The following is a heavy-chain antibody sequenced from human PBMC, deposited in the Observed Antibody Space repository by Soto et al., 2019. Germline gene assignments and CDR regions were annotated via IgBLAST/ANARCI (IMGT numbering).Heavy chain of an antibody. CDR2: IYYSGST. D-gene: IGHD3-10*01. J-gene: IGHJ3*02. Sequence: QVQLQESGPGLVKPSQTLSLTCTVSGGSISSGGYYWSWIRQHPGKGLEWIGYIYYSGSTYYNPSLKSRVTIAVDTSKIQFSLKLGSVTAADTAVYYCARESFGDYGSGSYYAFDIWGQGTMVTVSS. V-gene: IGHV4-31*03. CDR3: ARESFGDYGSGSYYAFDI. CDR1: GGSISSGGYY.